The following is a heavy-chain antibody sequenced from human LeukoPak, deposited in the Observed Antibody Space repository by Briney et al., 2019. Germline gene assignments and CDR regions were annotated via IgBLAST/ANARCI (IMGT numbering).Heavy chain of an antibody. J-gene: IGHJ4*02. CDR1: GYSFTSYW. V-gene: IGHV5-51*01. Sequence: GESLKISCKGSGYSFTSYWIGWVRQMPGKGLEWMGIIYPGNSDTRYSQSFQGQVTISADKSISTAYLRWSSLKASDTAMHYCATLDGYNYPIDYWGQGTLVTVSS. CDR2: IYPGNSDT. CDR3: ATLDGYNYPIDY. D-gene: IGHD5-24*01.